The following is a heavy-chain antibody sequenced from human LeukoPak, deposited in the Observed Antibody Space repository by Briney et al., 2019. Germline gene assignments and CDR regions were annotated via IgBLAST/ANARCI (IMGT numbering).Heavy chain of an antibody. CDR1: GLTVGNNF. CDR3: GRDVGP. CDR2: IYSGGGT. V-gene: IGHV3-66*02. J-gene: IGHJ3*01. Sequence: GGSLRLSCTASGLTVGNNFLTWVRQAPGKGLEWVSLIYSGGGTHYADSVRGRFTISRDNSKNTLFLQMNSLRGDDTAVYYCGRDVGPWGQGTMVTVSS. D-gene: IGHD3-10*02.